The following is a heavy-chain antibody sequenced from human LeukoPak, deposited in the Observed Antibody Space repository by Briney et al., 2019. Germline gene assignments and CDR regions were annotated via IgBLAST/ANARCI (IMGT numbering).Heavy chain of an antibody. CDR2: ISTYNGNT. J-gene: IGHJ4*02. CDR1: GYTFTSYA. CDR3: ARSRGSPAYFDY. D-gene: IGHD1-26*01. Sequence: GASVKVSCKASGYTFTSYAISWVRQAPGQGLEWMGWISTYNGNTNYAQKLQGRVTLTTDTSTSTAYMELRSLRSDDTAAYYCARSRGSPAYFDYWGQGTLVTVSS. V-gene: IGHV1-18*01.